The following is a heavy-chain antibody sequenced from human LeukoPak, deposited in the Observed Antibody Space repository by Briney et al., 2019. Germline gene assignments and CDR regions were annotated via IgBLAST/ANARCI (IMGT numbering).Heavy chain of an antibody. CDR1: GGSISGYY. J-gene: IGHJ4*02. D-gene: IGHD6-19*01. V-gene: IGHV4-34*01. CDR2: INHSGST. CDR3: ARGSIAVAGTSTPSPPGY. Sequence: SETLSLTCTVSGGSISGYYWSWIRQPPGKGLEWIGEINHSGSTNYNPSLKSRVTISVDTSKNQFSLKLSSVTAADTAVYYCARGSIAVAGTSTPSPPGYWGQGTLVTVSS.